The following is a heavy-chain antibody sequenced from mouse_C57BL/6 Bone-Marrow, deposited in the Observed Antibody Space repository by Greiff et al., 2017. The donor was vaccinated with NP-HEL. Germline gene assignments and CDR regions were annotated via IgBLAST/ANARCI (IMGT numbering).Heavy chain of an antibody. J-gene: IGHJ2*01. CDR3: ARVHYYGSSPDYFDY. CDR2: IAPSDSYT. CDR1: GYTFTSYW. D-gene: IGHD1-1*01. Sequence: VQLQQPGAELVMPGASVKLSCKASGYTFTSYWMHWVKQRPGQGLEWIGEIAPSDSYTNYNQKFKGKSTLTVDKSSSTAYMQLSSLTSEDSAVYYCARVHYYGSSPDYFDYWGQGTTLTVSS. V-gene: IGHV1-69*01.